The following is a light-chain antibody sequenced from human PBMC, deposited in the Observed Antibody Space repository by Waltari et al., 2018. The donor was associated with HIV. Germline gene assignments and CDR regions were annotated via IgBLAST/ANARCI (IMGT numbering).Light chain of an antibody. CDR1: SSNIGAGYD. CDR2: GNS. Sequence: QSVLTQPPSVSGAPGQRVTISCTGSSSNIGAGYDVHWYQQLPGTAPKLLSYGNSNRPSGVPDRFSGSKSGTSASLAITGLQAEDEADYYCQSYDSSLSGSGGVVVGGGTKLTVL. V-gene: IGLV1-40*01. CDR3: QSYDSSLSGSGGVV. J-gene: IGLJ2*01.